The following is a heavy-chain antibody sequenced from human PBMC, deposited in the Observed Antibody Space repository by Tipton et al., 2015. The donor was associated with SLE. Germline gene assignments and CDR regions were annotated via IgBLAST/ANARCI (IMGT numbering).Heavy chain of an antibody. J-gene: IGHJ6*03. CDR2: IYYDGTP. CDR1: GGPFNGYH. Sequence: TLSLTCTVSGGPFNGYHWSWIRQSPEKGLEWIGYIYYDGTPNYNPSLQSRVTISIDTSRNQFSLKVTSVTAADTAVYYCARDGDYYMDAWGKGTTVTVSS. V-gene: IGHV4-59*01. CDR3: ARDGDYYMDA.